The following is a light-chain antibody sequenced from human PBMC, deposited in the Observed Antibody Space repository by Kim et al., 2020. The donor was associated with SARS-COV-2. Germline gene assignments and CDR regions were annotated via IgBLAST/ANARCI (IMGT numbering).Light chain of an antibody. CDR2: AAS. V-gene: IGKV1-39*01. Sequence: DIQMTQSPSSLSASVGDRVTITCRTSQSISRYLNWYQHKPGKAPKLLIYAASTLQCGVPSRFSGSGSGTDFTLTISSLQPEDFATYYCLQTYSVPRFGQGTKVDIK. CDR1: QSISRY. CDR3: LQTYSVPR. J-gene: IGKJ1*01.